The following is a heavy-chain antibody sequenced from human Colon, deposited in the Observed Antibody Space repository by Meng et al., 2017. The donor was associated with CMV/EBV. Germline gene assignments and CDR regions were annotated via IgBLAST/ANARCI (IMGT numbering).Heavy chain of an antibody. CDR2: IGWDGDST. D-gene: IGHD2-15*01. CDR3: AKDMRQSEDYYGMDV. V-gene: IGHV3-43*01. CDR1: GFTFEDFT. Sequence: GESLKISCAASGFTFEDFTMHWVRQAPGKGLEWVSLIGWDGDSTFYADSVKGRFTISRDNSKNSLYLQMNGLRTEDTAIYYRAKDMRQSEDYYGMDVWGQGTTVTVSS. J-gene: IGHJ6*02.